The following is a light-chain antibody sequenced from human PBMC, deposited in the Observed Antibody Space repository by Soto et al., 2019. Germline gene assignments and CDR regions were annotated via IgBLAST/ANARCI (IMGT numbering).Light chain of an antibody. J-gene: IGKJ1*01. CDR1: QSVSSSY. CDR3: QQYQSDTWT. CDR2: GAS. Sequence: DIVLTQSPGTLSLSPGERATLSCRASQSVSSSYLAWYQQKPGQAPRLLIYGASIRATGIPDRFSGSGSGTDFTLTISRLEPADFAVYYCQQYQSDTWTFGQGTKVEVK. V-gene: IGKV3-20*01.